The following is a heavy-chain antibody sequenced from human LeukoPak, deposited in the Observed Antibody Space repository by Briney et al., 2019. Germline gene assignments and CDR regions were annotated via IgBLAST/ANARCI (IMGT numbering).Heavy chain of an antibody. J-gene: IGHJ4*02. CDR3: ARKAAAVGTFSPPFYFNY. CDR2: INPNSGGT. D-gene: IGHD6-13*01. Sequence: ASVKVSCKASGYTFTGYYMHWVRQAPGQGLEWMGWINPNSGGTNYAQKFQGRVTMTRDTSISTAYMELSRLRSDDTAVYYWARKAAAVGTFSPPFYFNYGGREPLVPVSS. CDR1: GYTFTGYY. V-gene: IGHV1-2*02.